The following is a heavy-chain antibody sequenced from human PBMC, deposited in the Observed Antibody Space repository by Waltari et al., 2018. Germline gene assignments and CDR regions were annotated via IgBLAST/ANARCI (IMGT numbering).Heavy chain of an antibody. CDR3: ARGQGTWRPLVVVPAAMGNWFDP. V-gene: IGHV4-34*01. CDR1: GGSFSGYY. Sequence: QVQLQQWCAGLLKPSETLSLTCAGYGGSFSGYYWSLIRQPPGKGLEWTGEINHSGSTNYNPSLKSRVTISVDTSKNQFSLKLSSVTAADTAVYYCARGQGTWRPLVVVPAAMGNWFDPWGQGTLVTVSS. D-gene: IGHD2-2*01. J-gene: IGHJ5*02. CDR2: INHSGST.